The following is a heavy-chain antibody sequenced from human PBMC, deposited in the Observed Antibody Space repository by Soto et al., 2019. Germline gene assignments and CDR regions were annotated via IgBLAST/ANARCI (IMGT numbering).Heavy chain of an antibody. J-gene: IGHJ6*02. CDR3: ARDPSWGLDV. D-gene: IGHD3-16*01. CDR1: GFTFSSYA. V-gene: IGHV3-30-3*01. CDR2: ISYDGSNK. Sequence: QVQLVESGGGVVQPGWSLRLSCAASGFTFSSYAMHWVRQAPGKGLEWVAVISYDGSNKYYADSVKGRFTISRDNSKNTLYLQMNSLRAEDTAVYYCARDPSWGLDVWGQGTTVTVSS.